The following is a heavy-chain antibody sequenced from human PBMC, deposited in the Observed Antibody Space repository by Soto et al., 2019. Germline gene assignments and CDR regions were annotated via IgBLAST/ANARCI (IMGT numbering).Heavy chain of an antibody. CDR3: AKDGHCSGGSCYSSLDY. Sequence: GGSLRLSCAASGFTFSSYGMHWVRQAPGKGLEWVAVTSYDGSNKYYADSVKGRFTISRDNSKNTLYLQMNSLRAEDTAVYYCAKDGHCSGGSCYSSLDYWGQGTLVTVSS. D-gene: IGHD2-15*01. CDR1: GFTFSSYG. J-gene: IGHJ4*02. CDR2: TSYDGSNK. V-gene: IGHV3-30*18.